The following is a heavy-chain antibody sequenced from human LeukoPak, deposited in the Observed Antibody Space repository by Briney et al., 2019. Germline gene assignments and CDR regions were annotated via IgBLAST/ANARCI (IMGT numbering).Heavy chain of an antibody. D-gene: IGHD3-10*01. J-gene: IGHJ4*02. CDR2: IVPIFGTT. CDR3: ARDYNRWRADFFDY. Sequence: SVKVSCKASGGTFTSYSVSWVRQAPGHGLEWMGGIVPIFGTTNYAEKFKGRVTMTTDESTTIVYMELSSLRSEDTAVYYCARDYNRWRADFFDYWGQGTLVTVSS. V-gene: IGHV1-69*05. CDR1: GGTFTSYS.